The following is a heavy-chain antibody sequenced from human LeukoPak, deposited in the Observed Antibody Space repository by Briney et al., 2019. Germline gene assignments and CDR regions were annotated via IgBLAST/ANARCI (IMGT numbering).Heavy chain of an antibody. CDR3: AKGGGEYYYYYMDV. J-gene: IGHJ6*03. CDR1: GFTFVDFG. V-gene: IGHV3-21*01. D-gene: IGHD3-10*01. CDR2: ISSTNGHT. Sequence: GGSLRLSCAASGFTFVDFGMNWVRQAPGKGLEWVSYISSTNGHTYYADSVNGRFTISRDNARNSLYLQMNSLRAEDTAVYYCAKGGGEYYYYYMDVWGKGTTVTISS.